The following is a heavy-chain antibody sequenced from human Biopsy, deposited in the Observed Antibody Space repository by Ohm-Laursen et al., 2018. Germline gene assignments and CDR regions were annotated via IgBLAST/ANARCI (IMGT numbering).Heavy chain of an antibody. CDR1: GFTFSDYY. Sequence: GSLRLSCAASGFTFSDYYMSWIRQAPGKGLEWLSYISGSGTTIFYADSVKGRLTISRDNSKNTLYLQMNSLRADDTAVYYCARNKPGSSSGSDFDYWGQGTLVTVSS. J-gene: IGHJ4*02. D-gene: IGHD6-6*01. CDR2: ISGSGTTI. CDR3: ARNKPGSSSGSDFDY. V-gene: IGHV3-11*01.